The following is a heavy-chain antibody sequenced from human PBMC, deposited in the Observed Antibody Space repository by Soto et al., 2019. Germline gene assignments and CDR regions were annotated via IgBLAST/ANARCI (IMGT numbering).Heavy chain of an antibody. CDR2: IIPIFGPA. CDR1: GGTFSSHS. CDR3: ATGSFTSTGGRIGYHYNAMDV. Sequence: QVQLVQSGAEVKKPGSSVKVSCKSSGGTFSSHSINWVRQAPGQGLEWMGGIIPIFGPANFAKKFQGRVTITADDSTTIAYMELSSLTSEDTAVYYCATGSFTSTGGRIGYHYNAMDVWGQGTTVTVSS. D-gene: IGHD1-1*01. J-gene: IGHJ6*02. V-gene: IGHV1-69*01.